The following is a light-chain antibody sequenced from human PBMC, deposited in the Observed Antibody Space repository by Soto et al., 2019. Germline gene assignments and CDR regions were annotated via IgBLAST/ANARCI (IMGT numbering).Light chain of an antibody. J-gene: IGLJ3*02. CDR2: GDN. CDR3: AAWDDSLYNWL. V-gene: IGLV1-44*01. CDR1: SSNIGNNS. Sequence: QSVLTQPPSASGTPGQRVTISCSGTSSNIGNNSVNWYQQLPGTAPRLLIYGDNQRPSGVPDRFSGSKSGTSASLAISGLQSKEEADYYCAAWDDSLYNWLFGGGTKLTVL.